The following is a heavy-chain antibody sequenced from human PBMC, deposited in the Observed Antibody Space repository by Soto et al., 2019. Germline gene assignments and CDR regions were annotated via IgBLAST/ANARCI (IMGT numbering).Heavy chain of an antibody. CDR3: ARSGYSYGPNPLLY. D-gene: IGHD5-18*01. J-gene: IGHJ4*02. CDR2: IYHSGST. CDR1: GGSISSSNW. V-gene: IGHV4-4*02. Sequence: SETLSLTCAVSGGSISSSNWWSWVRQPPGKGLEWIGEIYHSGSTNYNPSLKSRVTISVDKSKNQFSLKLSSVTAADTAVYYCARSGYSYGPNPLLYSGQGTLVTVSS.